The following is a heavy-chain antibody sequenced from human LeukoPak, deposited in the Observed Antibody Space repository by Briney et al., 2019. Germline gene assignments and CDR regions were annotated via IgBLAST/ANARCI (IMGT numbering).Heavy chain of an antibody. D-gene: IGHD3-22*01. CDR3: AKDTPSGYYSH. CDR1: GFTFRIYE. CDR2: ISSGGGAV. Sequence: GGSLRLSCAASGFTFRIYEMNWVRQAPGKGLEWVSYISSGGGAVHYTDSVQGRFTISRDNANNALYLQMNSLRAEDTAVYYCAKDTPSGYYSHWGQGTLVTVSS. V-gene: IGHV3-48*03. J-gene: IGHJ4*02.